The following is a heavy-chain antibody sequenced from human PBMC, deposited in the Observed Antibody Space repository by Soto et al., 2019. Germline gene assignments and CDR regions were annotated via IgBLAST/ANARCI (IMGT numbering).Heavy chain of an antibody. D-gene: IGHD4-17*01. CDR1: GYIFTNYD. V-gene: IGHV1-8*01. CDR3: ARGIKYGDYAEWFDS. CDR2: INPNSGNT. J-gene: IGHJ5*01. Sequence: QVQLVQSGAEVKKPGASVKVSCKASGYIFTNYDINWVRQATGQGLEYLGWINPNSGNTGYVQKFQGRVTMTRNTSINTAYMELNSLISEDTAVYYCARGIKYGDYAEWFDSWGQGTLVTVSS.